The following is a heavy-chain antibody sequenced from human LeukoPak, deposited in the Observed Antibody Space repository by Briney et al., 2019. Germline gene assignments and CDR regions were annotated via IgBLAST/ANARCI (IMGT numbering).Heavy chain of an antibody. CDR1: GFTFSSHA. V-gene: IGHV3-30-3*01. D-gene: IGHD3-3*01. J-gene: IGHJ3*02. CDR3: ARDSPDPITIFEGKGGAFDI. CDR2: ISYDGSNK. Sequence: PGRSLRLSCAASGFTFSSHAMHWVRQAPGKGLEWVAVISYDGSNKYYADSVKGRFTISRDNSKNTLYLQMNSLRAEDTAVYYCARDSPDPITIFEGKGGAFDIWGQGTMVTVSS.